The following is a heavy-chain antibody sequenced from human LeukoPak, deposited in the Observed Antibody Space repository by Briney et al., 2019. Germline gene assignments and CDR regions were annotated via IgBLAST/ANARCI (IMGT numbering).Heavy chain of an antibody. CDR1: GFTFVDYA. Sequence: QPGGSLRLSCAASGFTFVDYAMHWVRQAAGKGLEYVSGIGSNGDSTYYANSVKGRFTMSRDNSKHTLYLQMGCLRTEDLAVYYCARGYSNPYYFYMDVWGKGTTVTVSS. CDR2: IGSNGDST. V-gene: IGHV3-64*01. J-gene: IGHJ6*03. D-gene: IGHD4-11*01. CDR3: ARGYSNPYYFYMDV.